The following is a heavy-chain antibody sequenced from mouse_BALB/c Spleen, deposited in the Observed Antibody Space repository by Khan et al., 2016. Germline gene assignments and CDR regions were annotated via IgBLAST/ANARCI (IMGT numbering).Heavy chain of an antibody. CDR3: STFVGYFFDY. CDR2: ISYSGTT. CDR1: GDSITSGY. D-gene: IGHD2-3*01. J-gene: IGHJ2*01. V-gene: IGHV3-8*02. Sequence: EVQLQESGPSLVKPSQTLSLTCSVTGDSITSGYWNWIRKFPGNKFEYMGYISYSGTTYYNPSLKSRISITRDTSKNQSSLQLNSVTAEDTATYYCSTFVGYFFDYWGQGTTLTVSS.